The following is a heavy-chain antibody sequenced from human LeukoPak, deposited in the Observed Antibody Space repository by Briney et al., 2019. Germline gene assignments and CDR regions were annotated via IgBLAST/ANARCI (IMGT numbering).Heavy chain of an antibody. Sequence: SETLSLTCTVSGGSISSYYWSWVRQPPGKGLEWRGYIYYSGSTNYNPSLTSRGTISVDTSKNHFSLKLSSVTAADTAVYYCATGWSGNAFDIWGQGTMVTVSS. CDR1: GGSISSYY. D-gene: IGHD3-10*01. CDR3: ATGWSGNAFDI. J-gene: IGHJ3*02. CDR2: IYYSGST. V-gene: IGHV4-59*01.